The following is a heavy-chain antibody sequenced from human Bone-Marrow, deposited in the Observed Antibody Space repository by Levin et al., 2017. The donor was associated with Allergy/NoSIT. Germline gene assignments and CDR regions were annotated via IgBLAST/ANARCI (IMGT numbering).Heavy chain of an antibody. CDR3: AREAASSGWYDKLDY. V-gene: IGHV1-2*02. CDR2: INPNSGGT. CDR1: GYTFTDKY. Sequence: GASVKVSCKASGYTFTDKYIHWMRQAPGQGLEWLGWINPNSGGTSYAQNFQGRVTMTRDTSISTAYMEVTRLTSDDTAVYFCAREAASSGWYDKLDYWGQGTLVTVSS. D-gene: IGHD6-19*01. J-gene: IGHJ4*02.